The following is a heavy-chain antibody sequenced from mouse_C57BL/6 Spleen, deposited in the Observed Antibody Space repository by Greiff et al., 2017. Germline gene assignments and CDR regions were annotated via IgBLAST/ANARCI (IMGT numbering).Heavy chain of an antibody. J-gene: IGHJ2*01. Sequence: EVQRVESGGGLVKPGGSLKLSCAASGFTFSSYAMSWVRQTPEKRLEWVATISDGGSYTYYPDNVKGRFTISRDNAKNNLYLQMSHLKSEDTAMYYCARGGDSSGYVDFDYWGQGTTLTVSS. CDR1: GFTFSSYA. V-gene: IGHV5-4*01. CDR2: ISDGGSYT. CDR3: ARGGDSSGYVDFDY. D-gene: IGHD3-2*02.